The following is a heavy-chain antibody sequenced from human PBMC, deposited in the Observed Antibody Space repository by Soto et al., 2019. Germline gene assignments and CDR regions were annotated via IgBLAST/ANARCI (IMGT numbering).Heavy chain of an antibody. V-gene: IGHV3-48*01. J-gene: IGHJ6*03. D-gene: IGHD2-2*01. CDR3: TRSAYMDV. Sequence: HPGGSLRLSCAAPGFTFSSYSMNWVRQAPGKGLEWVSYISSGSSTIYYADSVKGRFTISRDNAKNSLYLQVDSLRAEDTAVYYATRSAYMDVWGTGTTVTVSS. CDR1: GFTFSSYS. CDR2: ISSGSSTI.